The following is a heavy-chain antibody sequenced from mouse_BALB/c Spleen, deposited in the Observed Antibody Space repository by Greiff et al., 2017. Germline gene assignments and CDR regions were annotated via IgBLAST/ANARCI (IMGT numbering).Heavy chain of an antibody. Sequence: EVKLMESGGGLVQPGGSRKLSCAASGFTFSSFGMHWVRQAPEKGLEWVAYISSGSSTIYYADTVKGRFTISRDNPKNTLFLQMTSLRSEDTAMYYCARSGEVRRGYAMDYWGQGTSVTVSS. CDR3: ARSGEVRRGYAMDY. CDR1: GFTFSSFG. D-gene: IGHD2-14*01. V-gene: IGHV5-17*02. CDR2: ISSGSSTI. J-gene: IGHJ4*01.